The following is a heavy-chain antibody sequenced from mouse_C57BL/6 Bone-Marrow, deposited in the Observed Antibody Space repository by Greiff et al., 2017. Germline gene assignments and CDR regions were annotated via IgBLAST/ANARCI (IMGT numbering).Heavy chain of an antibody. CDR2: INPDSSTI. D-gene: IGHD1-1*01. CDR1: GIDFSRYW. V-gene: IGHV4-1*01. CDR3: AREYYYCRWFAY. Sequence: EVKVVESGGGLVQPGGSLKLSCAASGIDFSRYWMSWVRRAPGKGLEWIGEINPDSSTINYAPSLKDKFIITRANAKNTLYLKMSKLRSEDTALYYCAREYYYCRWFAYWGHGTLVTVTA. J-gene: IGHJ3*01.